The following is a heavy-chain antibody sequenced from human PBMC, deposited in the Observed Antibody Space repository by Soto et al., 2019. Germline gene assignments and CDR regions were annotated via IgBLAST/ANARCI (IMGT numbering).Heavy chain of an antibody. CDR1: GASISSGNYY. V-gene: IGHV4-30-4*01. CDR3: ARDQGGFYSGYDPEGAFDI. J-gene: IGHJ3*02. D-gene: IGHD5-12*01. Sequence: KLSLTCIVSGASISSGNYYWSWIRQPPGKGLEWIGYMFHSGSPYYNPSLESRITISEDTSKNQFFLKLNSVTAADTAVYYCARDQGGFYSGYDPEGAFDIRGQGIMVIVS. CDR2: MFHSGSP.